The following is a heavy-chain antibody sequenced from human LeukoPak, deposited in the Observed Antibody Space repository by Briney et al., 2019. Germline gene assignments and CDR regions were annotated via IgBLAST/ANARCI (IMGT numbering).Heavy chain of an antibody. Sequence: GGSLRLSCAASGFTFSSYAMSWVRQAPGKGLEWVSVISGSGGSTYYADSVKGRFTISRDNSKNTLYLQMNSLRAEDTAVYYCAKSGGYQGYFDYWGQGTLVTVSS. CDR1: GFTFSSYA. CDR3: AKSGGYQGYFDY. J-gene: IGHJ4*02. CDR2: ISGSGGST. V-gene: IGHV3-23*01. D-gene: IGHD3-16*01.